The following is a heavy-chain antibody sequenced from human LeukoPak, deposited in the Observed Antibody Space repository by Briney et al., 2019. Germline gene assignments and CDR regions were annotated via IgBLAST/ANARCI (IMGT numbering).Heavy chain of an antibody. V-gene: IGHV1-8*02. CDR2: MNPNSGNT. D-gene: IGHD5-24*01. CDR1: GYTFTGYY. Sequence: ASVKVSCKASGYTFTGYYVHWVRQATGQGLEWMGWMNPNSGNTGYAQKFQGRVTMTRNTSISTAYMELSSLRSEDTAVYYCARDGYNYSXXDYXXXGXXVTVS. CDR3: ARDGYNYSXXDY. J-gene: IGHJ4*02.